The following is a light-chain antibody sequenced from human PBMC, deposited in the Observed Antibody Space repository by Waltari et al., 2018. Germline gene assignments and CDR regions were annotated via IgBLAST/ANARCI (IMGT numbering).Light chain of an antibody. Sequence: IQMTQSPSSLSASVGDRVTITCRASQSISSYLTWYQQQPGKAPKVLIYAASSLQSGVPSRFSGSGSGTDFTLTISSLQPEDFAIYYCQQSYSTPRTFGQGTKLEIK. CDR2: AAS. CDR3: QQSYSTPRT. V-gene: IGKV1-39*01. CDR1: QSISSY. J-gene: IGKJ2*01.